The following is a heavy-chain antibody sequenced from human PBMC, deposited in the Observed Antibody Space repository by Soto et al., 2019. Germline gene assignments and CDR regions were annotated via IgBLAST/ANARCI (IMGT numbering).Heavy chain of an antibody. CDR3: ASDSPYTFGGVIVNIDGMDV. V-gene: IGHV1-46*01. Sequence: ASVKVSCKASGYTFTSHYMHWVRQAPGQGLEWMGIINPSGGSTSYAQKFQGRVTMTRDTSTSTVYMELSSLRSEDTAVYYCASDSPYTFGGVIVNIDGMDVWGQGTTVTVSS. CDR2: INPSGGST. J-gene: IGHJ6*02. CDR1: GYTFTSHY. D-gene: IGHD3-16*02.